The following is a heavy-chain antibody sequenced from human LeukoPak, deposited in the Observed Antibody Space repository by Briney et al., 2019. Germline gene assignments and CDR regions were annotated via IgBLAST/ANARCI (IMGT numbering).Heavy chain of an antibody. J-gene: IGHJ6*03. V-gene: IGHV3-30*02. CDR2: IRYDGSNK. CDR1: GFTFSSYG. Sequence: GGSLRLSCAASGFTFSSYGMHWVRQAPGKGLEWVAFIRYDGSNKYYADSVKGRFTISRDNSKNTLCLQMNSLRAEDTAVYYCARGGTDYYYYYMDVWGKGTTVTVSS. CDR3: ARGGTDYYYYYMDV.